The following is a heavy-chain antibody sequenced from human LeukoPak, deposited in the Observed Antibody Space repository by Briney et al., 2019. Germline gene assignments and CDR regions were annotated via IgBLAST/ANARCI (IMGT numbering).Heavy chain of an antibody. D-gene: IGHD3-10*01. CDR2: IIPILGIA. CDR3: ARDKGSEDWFDP. V-gene: IGHV1-69*04. J-gene: IGHJ5*02. CDR1: GGTFSSYA. Sequence: GASVKVSCKASGGTFSSYAISWVRQAPGQGLEWMGRIIPILGIANYAQKFQGRVTITADKSTSTAYMELSSLRSEDTAVYYCARDKGSEDWFDPWGQGTLVTVSS.